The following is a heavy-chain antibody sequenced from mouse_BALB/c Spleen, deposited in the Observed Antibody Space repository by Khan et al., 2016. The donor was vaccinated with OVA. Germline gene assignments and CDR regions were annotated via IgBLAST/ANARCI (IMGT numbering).Heavy chain of an antibody. CDR2: ISSGGSYT. V-gene: IGHV5-6*01. J-gene: IGHJ3*01. Sequence: EVQLVESGGDLVKPGGSLKLSCAASGFTFSTYGMSWVRQTPDKRLEWVATISSGGSYTYYPDGVKGRFTISRDNAKNTLYLQMSSLKSEDTAMYYCARLAYYYNSEGFAYWGQGTLVTVSA. D-gene: IGHD1-1*01. CDR1: GFTFSTYG. CDR3: ARLAYYYNSEGFAY.